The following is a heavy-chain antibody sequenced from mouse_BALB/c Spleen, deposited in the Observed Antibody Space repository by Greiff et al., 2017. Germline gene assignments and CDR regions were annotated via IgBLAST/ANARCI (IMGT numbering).Heavy chain of an antibody. J-gene: IGHJ2*01. CDR3: ARINWDGLFDY. Sequence: EVQGVESGGGLVQPGGSRKLSCAASGFTFSSFGMHWVRQAPEKGLEWVAYISSGSSTIYYADTVKGRFTISRDNPKNTLFLQMTSLRSEDTAMYYCARINWDGLFDYWGQGTTLTVSS. CDR1: GFTFSSFG. D-gene: IGHD4-1*02. V-gene: IGHV5-17*02. CDR2: ISSGSSTI.